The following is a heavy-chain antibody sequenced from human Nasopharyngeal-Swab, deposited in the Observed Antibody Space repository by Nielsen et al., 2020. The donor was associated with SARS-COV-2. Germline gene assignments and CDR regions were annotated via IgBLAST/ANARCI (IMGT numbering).Heavy chain of an antibody. CDR3: ARRPEMATIRAFDI. CDR2: IYPGDSDT. V-gene: IGHV5-51*01. CDR1: GYNFTSYW. Sequence: GGALRLSCKGSGYNFTSYWIGWVRQMPGKGLEWMGIIYPGDSDTRYSPSFQGQVTISADKSISTAYLQWSSLKASDTAMYYCARRPEMATIRAFDIWGQGTMVTVSS. J-gene: IGHJ3*02. D-gene: IGHD5-24*01.